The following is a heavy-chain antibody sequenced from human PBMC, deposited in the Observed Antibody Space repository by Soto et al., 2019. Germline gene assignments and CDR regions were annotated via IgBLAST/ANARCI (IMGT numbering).Heavy chain of an antibody. D-gene: IGHD6-13*01. Sequence: EVQLLESGVGLLKPGGSLRLSCAASGFTFSSYAMSWVRQAPGKGLEWVSAISGSGGSTYYADSVKGRFTISRDNSKNTLYLQMNSLRAEDTVVYYCAKDPLAAAGYNWFDPWGQGTLVTVSS. CDR2: ISGSGGST. J-gene: IGHJ5*02. V-gene: IGHV3-23*01. CDR3: AKDPLAAAGYNWFDP. CDR1: GFTFSSYA.